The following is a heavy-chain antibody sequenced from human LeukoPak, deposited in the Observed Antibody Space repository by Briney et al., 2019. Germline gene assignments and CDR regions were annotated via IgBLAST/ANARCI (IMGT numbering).Heavy chain of an antibody. V-gene: IGHV4-4*07. D-gene: IGHD1/OR15-1a*01. CDR1: GDSLSSSV. CDR3: ARHLRTWVNNHYFDY. J-gene: IGHJ4*02. CDR2: IYTSGYT. Sequence: SETLCLTCTASGDSLSSSVWSWIRQPAGKGLEWIGRIYTSGYTNYNPSLKSRVTMSVDTSENQFYLKLSSVTAVNTDVYSGARHLRTWVNNHYFDYWGQGTLVNVSS.